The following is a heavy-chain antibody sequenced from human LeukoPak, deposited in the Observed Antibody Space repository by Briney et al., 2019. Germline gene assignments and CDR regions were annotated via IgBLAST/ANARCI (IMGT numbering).Heavy chain of an antibody. D-gene: IGHD1-26*01. J-gene: IGHJ5*02. CDR1: GGSISSYY. CDR2: IYYSGST. V-gene: IGHV4-59*01. CDR3: AREHDSRSYSGHWFDP. Sequence: PSETLSLTCTVSGGSISSYYWSWIRQPPGKGLEWIGYIYYSGSTNYNPSLKSRVTISVDTSKNQFSLKLSSVTAADTAVYYCAREHDSRSYSGHWFDPWGQGTLVTVSS.